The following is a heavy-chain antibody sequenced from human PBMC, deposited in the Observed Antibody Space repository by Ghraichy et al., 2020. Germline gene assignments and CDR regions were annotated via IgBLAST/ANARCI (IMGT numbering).Heavy chain of an antibody. CDR2: IYYSGIT. D-gene: IGHD2-2*01. CDR1: GGSISSSSYY. CDR3: ARHEGLGHCSSTSCYAVDY. J-gene: IGHJ4*02. Sequence: SETLSLTCTVSGGSISSSSYYWGWIRQPPGKGLEWIGSIYYSGITYYNPSLKSRVTISVDTSKNQFSLKLSSVTAADTAVYYCARHEGLGHCSSTSCYAVDYWGQGTLVTVSS. V-gene: IGHV4-39*01.